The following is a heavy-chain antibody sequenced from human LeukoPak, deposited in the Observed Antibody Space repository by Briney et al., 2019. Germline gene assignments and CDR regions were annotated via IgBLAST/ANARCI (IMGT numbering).Heavy chain of an antibody. CDR1: GFTFSIYA. J-gene: IGHJ6*03. Sequence: GGSLRLSCAASGFTFSIYAMSWVRQAPGKGLEWVSAISNSGGSTYYADSVKGRFTISRDNSKNTLYLQMNSLRAEDTAVYYCARVGWGPHSFYYYYYYMDVWGKGTTVTISS. V-gene: IGHV3-23*01. CDR2: ISNSGGST. D-gene: IGHD3-16*01. CDR3: ARVGWGPHSFYYYYYYMDV.